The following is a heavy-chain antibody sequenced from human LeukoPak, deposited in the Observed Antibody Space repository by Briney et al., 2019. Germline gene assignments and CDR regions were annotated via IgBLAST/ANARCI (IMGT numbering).Heavy chain of an antibody. J-gene: IGHJ4*02. Sequence: GASVTVSCKASGYSFTSYAMHWVRQAPGQRLEWMGWINAGNGNTKYSQKFQGRFTITRDTSASTAYMGLSSLTSEDTAVYYCAREVGGSGWKGSFDYWGQGTLVTVSS. D-gene: IGHD6-19*01. CDR3: AREVGGSGWKGSFDY. CDR1: GYSFTSYA. V-gene: IGHV1-3*01. CDR2: INAGNGNT.